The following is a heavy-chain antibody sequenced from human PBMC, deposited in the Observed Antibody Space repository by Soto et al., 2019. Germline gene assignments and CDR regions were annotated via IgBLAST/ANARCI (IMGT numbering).Heavy chain of an antibody. CDR2: IYYSGST. Sequence: SETLSLTCTVSGGSISSGDYYWSWIRQPPGKGLEWIGYIYYSGSTYYNPSLKSRVTISVDTSKNQFSLKLSSVTAADTAVYYCARDPGYSSSWYSYWAQGTLVPVSS. CDR3: ARDPGYSSSWYSY. J-gene: IGHJ4*02. CDR1: GGSISSGDYY. D-gene: IGHD6-13*01. V-gene: IGHV4-30-4*01.